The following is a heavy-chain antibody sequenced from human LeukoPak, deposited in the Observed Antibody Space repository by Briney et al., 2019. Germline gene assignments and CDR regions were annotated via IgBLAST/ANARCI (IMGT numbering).Heavy chain of an antibody. CDR1: GYTFTGHY. D-gene: IGHD6-6*01. V-gene: IGHV1-2*02. CDR2: INPNSGGT. CDR3: AREEYSSSSNVFDI. J-gene: IGHJ3*02. Sequence: ASVEVSCKASGYTFTGHYMHWVRQAPGQGLEWMGWINPNSGGTKYAQKFQGRVTMTRGTSISTAYMELSRLRSDDTAVYYCAREEYSSSSNVFDIWGQGTMVTVSS.